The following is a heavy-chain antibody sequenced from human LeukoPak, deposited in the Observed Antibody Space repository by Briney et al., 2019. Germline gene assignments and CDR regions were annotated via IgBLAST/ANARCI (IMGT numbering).Heavy chain of an antibody. CDR3: ARADAFYMDV. V-gene: IGHV3-30*01. Sequence: PGSSLRLSCAASGFTFSSYAMHWVRQAPGKGLEWVAVISYDGSNKYYADSVKGRFTISRDNSKNTLYLQMNSLRAEDTAVYYCARADAFYMDVWGKGTTVTVSS. J-gene: IGHJ6*03. CDR2: ISYDGSNK. CDR1: GFTFSSYA.